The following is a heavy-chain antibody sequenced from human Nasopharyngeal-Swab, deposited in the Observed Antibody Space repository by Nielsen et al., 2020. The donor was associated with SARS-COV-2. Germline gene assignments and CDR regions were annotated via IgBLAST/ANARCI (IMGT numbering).Heavy chain of an antibody. V-gene: IGHV3-30*03. CDR2: ISYDGRIK. Sequence: GESLKISCAASGFTFNNYNFNWVRQAPGKGLEWVALISYDGRIKHYADSVKGRFTISRDNSKNTLDLQMNSLRAEDTAVYHCARAYASGWYGDNWFDPWGQGTLVTVSS. CDR3: ARAYASGWYGDNWFDP. CDR1: GFTFNNYN. J-gene: IGHJ5*01. D-gene: IGHD6-13*01.